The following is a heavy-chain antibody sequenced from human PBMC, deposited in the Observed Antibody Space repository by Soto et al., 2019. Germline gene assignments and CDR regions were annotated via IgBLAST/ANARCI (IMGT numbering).Heavy chain of an antibody. V-gene: IGHV4-61*08. J-gene: IGHJ4*02. CDR2: IYYSGST. Sequence: SETLSLTCTVSGGSISSGGYYWSWIRQPPGKGLEWIGYIYYSGSTNYNPSLKSRVIISRDNSKNTVYLQMNSLRAEDTAFYYCAKDSISDRETFNFDSWGQGTLVTVSS. CDR1: GGSISSGGYY. CDR3: AKDSISDRETFNFDS. D-gene: IGHD1-26*01.